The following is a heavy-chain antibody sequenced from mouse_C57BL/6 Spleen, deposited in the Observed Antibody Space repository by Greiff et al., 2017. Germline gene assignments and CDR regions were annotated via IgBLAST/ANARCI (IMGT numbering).Heavy chain of an antibody. Sequence: VQLQESGPELVKPGDSVKISCKASGYSFTGYFMNWVMQSNGKSLEWIGRINPYNGDTFYNQKFKGKATLTVDKSSSTAHMELRSLTSEDSAVYDGASRGLDYDDAMDYWGQGTSVTVSS. CDR2: INPYNGDT. D-gene: IGHD2-4*01. CDR1: GYSFTGYF. J-gene: IGHJ4*01. CDR3: ASRGLDYDDAMDY. V-gene: IGHV1-20*01.